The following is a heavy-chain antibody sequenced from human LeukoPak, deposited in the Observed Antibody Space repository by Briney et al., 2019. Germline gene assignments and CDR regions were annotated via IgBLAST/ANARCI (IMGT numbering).Heavy chain of an antibody. J-gene: IGHJ3*02. CDR3: ARVLAARRLDRAFDI. Sequence: GESLKISCKGSGYSFTTYWIGWVRQMPGKGLEWMGIIYPGDSDTRYSPSFQGQVTISADKSLSTAYLQWSSPKASDTAMYYCARVLAARRLDRAFDIWGQGTMVTVSS. V-gene: IGHV5-51*01. CDR1: GYSFTTYW. CDR2: IYPGDSDT. D-gene: IGHD6-6*01.